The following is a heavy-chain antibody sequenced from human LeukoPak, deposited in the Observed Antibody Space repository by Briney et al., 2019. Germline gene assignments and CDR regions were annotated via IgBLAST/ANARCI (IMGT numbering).Heavy chain of an antibody. Sequence: GASVKVSCKASGFTFTSSAMQRVRQARGQRLEWIGWIVVGSGNTNYAQKFQERVTITRDMSTSTAYMELSSLRSDDTAVYYCARDLREWELLYYFDYWGQGTLVTVSS. V-gene: IGHV1-58*02. CDR2: IVVGSGNT. CDR3: ARDLREWELLYYFDY. J-gene: IGHJ4*02. D-gene: IGHD1-26*01. CDR1: GFTFTSSA.